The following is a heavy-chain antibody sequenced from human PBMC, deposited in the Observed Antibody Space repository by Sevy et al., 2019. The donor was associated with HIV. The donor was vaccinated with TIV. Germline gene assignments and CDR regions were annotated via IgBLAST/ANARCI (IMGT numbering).Heavy chain of an antibody. V-gene: IGHV3-21*01. D-gene: IGHD3-22*01. Sequence: GGSLRLSCAASGFTFSYYYMNWVRQAPGKGLEWVSSISSGSSYVYHADSVKGRFTISRDNAKNSLYLQMNSLRTEDTAVYYCASPLHYYDSPSAYWGQGTQVTVSS. J-gene: IGHJ4*02. CDR2: ISSGSSYV. CDR3: ASPLHYYDSPSAY. CDR1: GFTFSYYY.